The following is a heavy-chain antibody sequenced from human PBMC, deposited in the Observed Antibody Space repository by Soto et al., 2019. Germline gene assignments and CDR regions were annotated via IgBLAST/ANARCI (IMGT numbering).Heavy chain of an antibody. CDR1: GFTFSTYA. V-gene: IGHV3-23*01. J-gene: IGHJ6*02. Sequence: PGGSLRLSCAASGFTFSTYAMSWVRQAPGKGLEWVSTISGSGGSPYYTDSVKGRFTISRDNSKNTLYVQMNSLRAEDTAVYYSAKSTYYYDSSGYSYYYYGMDVWGQGTTVTVSS. D-gene: IGHD3-22*01. CDR3: AKSTYYYDSSGYSYYYYGMDV. CDR2: ISGSGGSP.